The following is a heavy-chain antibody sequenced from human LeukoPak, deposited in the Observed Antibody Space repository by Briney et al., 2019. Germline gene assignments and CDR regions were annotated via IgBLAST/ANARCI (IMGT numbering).Heavy chain of an antibody. CDR2: INTYNGNA. CDR1: GYTFTTDG. D-gene: IGHD2/OR15-2a*01. CDR3: ARDCNSGNCYSDS. V-gene: IGHV1-18*01. J-gene: IGHJ4*02. Sequence: GASVNVSCKASGYTFTTDGISWVRQAPGQGLEWMGWINTYNGNANSAQKFQDRVTMTRDTSTSTAYMDLRRLRSDDTAVYYCARDCNSGNCYSDSWGQGTLVTVSS.